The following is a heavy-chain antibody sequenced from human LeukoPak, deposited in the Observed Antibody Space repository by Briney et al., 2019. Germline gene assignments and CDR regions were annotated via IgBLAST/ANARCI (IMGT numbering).Heavy chain of an antibody. CDR2: XXXXXXXX. D-gene: IGHD3-10*01. J-gene: IGHJ4*02. V-gene: IGHV3-21*01. CDR1: GFTFSSYS. Sequence: PGGSLRLSCAASGFTFSSYSMNWVRQAPGKGLXXXXXXXXXXXXXXYADSVKGRFTISRDNAKNSLYLQMNSLRAEDTAVYYCARDEAWITMVQGVIISHNEGNFDYWGQGTLVTVSS. CDR3: ARDEAWITMVQGVIISHNEGNFDY.